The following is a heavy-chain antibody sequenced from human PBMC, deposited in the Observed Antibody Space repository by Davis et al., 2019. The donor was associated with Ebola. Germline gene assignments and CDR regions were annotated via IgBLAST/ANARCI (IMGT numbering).Heavy chain of an antibody. CDR2: IYYSGST. Sequence: SETLSLTCTVSGGSMSSYYWSWIRQPPGKGLEWIGYIYYSGSTNYNPSLKSRVTMSVDTSKNQFSLRLSSVTAADTAVYYCARIVKYCIDAVCQNWFDPWGQGTLVTVSS. D-gene: IGHD2-8*01. J-gene: IGHJ5*02. CDR3: ARIVKYCIDAVCQNWFDP. V-gene: IGHV4-59*01. CDR1: GGSMSSYY.